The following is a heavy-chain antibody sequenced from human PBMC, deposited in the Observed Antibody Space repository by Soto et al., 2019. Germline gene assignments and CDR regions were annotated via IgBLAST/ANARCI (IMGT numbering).Heavy chain of an antibody. CDR2: ISYDGSNK. J-gene: IGHJ4*02. CDR3: ARSRYSSSWYPSFDF. D-gene: IGHD6-13*01. V-gene: IGHV3-30-3*01. Sequence: QVQLVESGGGVVQLGRSLRLSCAASGFTFSSYAMHWVRQAPGKGLEWVAVISYDGSNKYYADSVKGRFTISRDNSKNTLYLQMNSLIAEDTAVYYGARSRYSSSWYPSFDFWGQGTLVTVSS. CDR1: GFTFSSYA.